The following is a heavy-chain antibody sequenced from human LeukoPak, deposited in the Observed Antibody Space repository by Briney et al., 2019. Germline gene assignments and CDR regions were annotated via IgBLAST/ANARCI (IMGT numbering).Heavy chain of an antibody. CDR1: GGSISSSSYY. Sequence: SETLSLTCTVSGGSISSSSYYWGWIRQPPGKGLEWIGSIYYSGSTYYNPSLKSRVTISVDTSKNQFSLKLSSVTAADTAVYYCASYGVEMATISDYWGQGTLVTVSS. V-gene: IGHV4-39*01. J-gene: IGHJ4*02. D-gene: IGHD5-24*01. CDR2: IYYSGST. CDR3: ASYGVEMATISDY.